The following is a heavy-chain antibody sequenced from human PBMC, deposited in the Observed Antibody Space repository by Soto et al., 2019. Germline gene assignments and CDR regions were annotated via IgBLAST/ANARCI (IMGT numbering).Heavy chain of an antibody. V-gene: IGHV3-74*01. Sequence: EVQLVESGGGLVQPGGSLRLSCAASGFTFSTYWMHWVRQAPGKGLVWVSRTNTDGSSTTYADSVEGRFTISRDNAKNTLYLQMNSLRAEDTAVYYCARGTSVIPAESDFDYWGQGTLVTVSS. J-gene: IGHJ4*02. CDR1: GFTFSTYW. CDR3: ARGTSVIPAESDFDY. CDR2: TNTDGSST. D-gene: IGHD2-2*01.